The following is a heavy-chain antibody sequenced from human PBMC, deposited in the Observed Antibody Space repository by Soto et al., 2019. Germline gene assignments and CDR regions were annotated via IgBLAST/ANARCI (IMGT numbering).Heavy chain of an antibody. D-gene: IGHD1-26*01. J-gene: IGHJ4*02. CDR3: AKDRRWWELLVVDY. CDR1: GFTFSSYA. CDR2: VSGSGGIT. V-gene: IGHV3-23*01. Sequence: EVQLLESGGCLVQPGGSLRLSCAASGFTFSSYAMSWVRQAPGKGLEWVSAVSGSGGITYYAASVKGRFTISRDNSKNTRYLQMNSLRAEDTAVYYCAKDRRWWELLVVDYWGQGTLVTVSS.